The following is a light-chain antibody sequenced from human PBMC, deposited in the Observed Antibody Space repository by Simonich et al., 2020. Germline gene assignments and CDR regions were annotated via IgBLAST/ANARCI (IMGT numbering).Light chain of an antibody. J-gene: IGLJ3*02. CDR3: QTWGTGIQV. CDR2: LNSDGSH. Sequence: QLVLTPSPSASSPPGAPVKLTCTLSRGHNSAAIALHPQQPEKGPRYLMKLNSDGSHSKGDGIPERFAGSSSGAERYLTISSLQSEDEADYYCQTWGTGIQVFGGGTKLTVL. V-gene: IGLV4-69*01. CDR1: RGHNSAA.